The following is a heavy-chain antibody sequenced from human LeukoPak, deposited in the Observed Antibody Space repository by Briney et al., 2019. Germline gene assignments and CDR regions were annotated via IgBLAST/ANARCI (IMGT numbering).Heavy chain of an antibody. CDR1: GFTFSSYG. CDR3: AKYYDSSGYYYPAGPIDY. V-gene: IGHV3-23*01. D-gene: IGHD3-22*01. Sequence: PGGSLRLSCAASGFTFSSYGMSWVRQAPGKGLEWVSAISGSGGSTYYADSVKGRFTISRDNSKNTLYLQMNSLRAEDTAVYYCAKYYDSSGYYYPAGPIDYWGQGTLVTVSS. J-gene: IGHJ4*02. CDR2: ISGSGGST.